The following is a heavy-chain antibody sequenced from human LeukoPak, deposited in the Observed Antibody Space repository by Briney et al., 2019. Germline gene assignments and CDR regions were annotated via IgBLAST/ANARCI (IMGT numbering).Heavy chain of an antibody. J-gene: IGHJ4*02. V-gene: IGHV3-74*01. CDR3: ATSLGPLTEY. D-gene: IGHD7-27*01. CDR2: INSGGSGT. CDR1: GFTFSSYA. Sequence: GGSLRLSCAASGFTFSSYAMSWVRQTPGKGLVWVSRINSGGSGTSYADSVEGRFTISRDNAKNTLYLQMNSLRAEDTAVYYCATSLGPLTEYWGQGTLVTVSS.